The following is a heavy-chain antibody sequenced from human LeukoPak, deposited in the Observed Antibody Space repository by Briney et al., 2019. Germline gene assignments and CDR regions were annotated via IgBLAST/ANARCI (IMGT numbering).Heavy chain of an antibody. V-gene: IGHV4-4*07. CDR1: GGSISSYY. CDR2: IYTSGST. Sequence: SETLSLTCTVSGGSISSYYWSWIRQPAGKGLEWIGRIYTSGSTNYNPSLKSRVTMSVDTSKNQFSLKLSSVTAADTAVYYCARGVGATQYYYYYYGMDIWGQGTTVTVSS. CDR3: ARGVGATQYYYYYYGMDI. J-gene: IGHJ6*02. D-gene: IGHD1-26*01.